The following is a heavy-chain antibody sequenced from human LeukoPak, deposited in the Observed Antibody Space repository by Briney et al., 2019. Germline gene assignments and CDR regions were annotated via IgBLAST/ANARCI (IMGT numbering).Heavy chain of an antibody. D-gene: IGHD6-25*01. V-gene: IGHV3-48*03. Sequence: GGSLRLSCAASGFTFSSYEMNWVRQAPGKGLEWVSYISSSGSTIYYADSVKGRFTISRDNSKNTLYLQMNSLRAEDTAVYYCARDGFLYSSGFYFDYWGQGTLVTVSS. CDR3: ARDGFLYSSGFYFDY. CDR2: ISSSGSTI. J-gene: IGHJ4*02. CDR1: GFTFSSYE.